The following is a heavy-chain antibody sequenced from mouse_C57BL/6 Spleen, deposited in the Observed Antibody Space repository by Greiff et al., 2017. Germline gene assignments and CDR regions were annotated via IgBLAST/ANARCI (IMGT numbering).Heavy chain of an antibody. CDR3: TRAITTVVAMDY. V-gene: IGHV1-15*01. CDR2: IDPETGGT. D-gene: IGHD1-1*01. J-gene: IGHJ4*01. CDR1: GYTFTDYE. Sequence: QVQLQQSGAELVRPGASVTLSCKASGYTFTDYEMHWVKQTPVHGLEWIGAIDPETGGTAYNQKFKGKAILTADKSSSTAYMELRSLTSEDSAVYYCTRAITTVVAMDYWGQGTSVTVSS.